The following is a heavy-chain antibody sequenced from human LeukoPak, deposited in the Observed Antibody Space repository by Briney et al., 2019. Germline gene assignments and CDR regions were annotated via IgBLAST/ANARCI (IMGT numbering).Heavy chain of an antibody. V-gene: IGHV3-23*01. D-gene: IGHD3-3*01. CDR1: GFTFSSYA. Sequence: GGSLRLSCVASGFTFSSYAMSWVRQAPGKGLEWVSAISGSGGSTYYADSVKGRFTISRDNSKNTLYLQMNSLRAEDTAVYYCAPQIPKSYFGVANMDVWGKGTTVTVSS. J-gene: IGHJ6*03. CDR3: APQIPKSYFGVANMDV. CDR2: ISGSGGST.